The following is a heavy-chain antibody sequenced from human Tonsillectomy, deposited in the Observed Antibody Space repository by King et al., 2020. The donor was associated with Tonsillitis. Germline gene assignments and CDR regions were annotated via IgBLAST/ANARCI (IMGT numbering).Heavy chain of an antibody. D-gene: IGHD2-2*01. CDR2: ISAYNGNT. CDR1: GYTFTNYG. V-gene: IGHV1-18*01. J-gene: IGHJ4*02. Sequence: QLVQSGAEVKRPGASVKVSCKASGYTFTNYGIGWVRQAPGQGLEWMGWISAYNGNTDYTQRLHGRVTMTTDKSTRPAYMGLRSLRSDDTAVYFCARAQVHCTTTRCYAYYFEYWGQGTLVTVSS. CDR3: ARAQVHCTTTRCYAYYFEY.